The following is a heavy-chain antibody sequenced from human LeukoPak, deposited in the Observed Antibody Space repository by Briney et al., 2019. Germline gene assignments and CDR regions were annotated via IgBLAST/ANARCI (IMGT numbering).Heavy chain of an antibody. CDR1: GFTFSSYG. V-gene: IGHV3-48*04. CDR3: ARSSVLRFLEWPSKKVAFDI. D-gene: IGHD3-3*01. J-gene: IGHJ3*02. Sequence: GGTLRLSCAASGFTFSSYGMSWVRQAPGKGLEWVSYISSSGSTIYYADSVKGRFTISRDNAKNSLYLQMNSLRAEDTAVYYCARSSVLRFLEWPSKKVAFDIWGQGTMVTVSS. CDR2: ISSSGSTI.